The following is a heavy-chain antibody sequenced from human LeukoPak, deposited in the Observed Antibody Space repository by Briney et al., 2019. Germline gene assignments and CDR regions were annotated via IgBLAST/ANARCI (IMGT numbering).Heavy chain of an antibody. V-gene: IGHV3-74*03. CDR3: ARGIDILTRAEYWYFDL. D-gene: IGHD3-9*01. J-gene: IGHJ2*01. CDR1: GFIFSSYW. CDR2: INSDGNTA. Sequence: GGSLRLSCAGSGFIFSSYWMHWVRQAPGKGLVWVSRINSDGNTATYADSVKGRFTISRDNGKNTLYLQMNSLRADGTAVYYCARGIDILTRAEYWYFDLWGRGTLVTVSS.